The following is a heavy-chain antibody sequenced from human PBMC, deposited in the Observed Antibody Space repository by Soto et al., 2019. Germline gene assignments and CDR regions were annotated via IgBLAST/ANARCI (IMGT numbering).Heavy chain of an antibody. CDR3: AVSSRAYHIFHY. J-gene: IGHJ4*01. D-gene: IGHD3-16*01. CDR1: GGSISSGDYY. CDR2: IYYSGST. V-gene: IGHV4-30-4*01. Sequence: QVQLQESGPGLVKPSQTLSLTCTVSGGSISSGDYYWSWIRQPPGKGLEWIGYIYYSGSTYYNPALKSRITMSAGTSKNQFSLRLTSVTAAETAVYYCAVSSRAYHIFHYWGHGILVTVSS.